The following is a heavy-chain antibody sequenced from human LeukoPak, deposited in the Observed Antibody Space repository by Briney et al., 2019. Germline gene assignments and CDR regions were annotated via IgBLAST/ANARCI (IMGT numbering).Heavy chain of an antibody. V-gene: IGHV4-59*11. CDR1: GGSISSHY. CDR2: IYYSGST. CDR3: ARDRGPAAITFWFDP. Sequence: TSETLSLTCTVSGGSISSHYWSWIRQPPGKGLEWIGYIYYSGSTNYNPSLKSRVTISVDTSKNQFSLKLSSVTAADTAVYYCARDRGPAAITFWFDPWGQGTLVTVSS. D-gene: IGHD2-2*01. J-gene: IGHJ5*02.